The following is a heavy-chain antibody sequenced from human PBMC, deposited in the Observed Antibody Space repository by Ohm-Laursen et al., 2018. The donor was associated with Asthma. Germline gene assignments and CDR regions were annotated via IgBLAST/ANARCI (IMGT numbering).Heavy chain of an antibody. D-gene: IGHD2-15*01. CDR2: IDGSGGRT. J-gene: IGHJ4*02. CDR1: GFTFSSYA. Sequence: SLRLSCTASGFTFSSYAMSWVRQAPGKGLEWVSAIDGSGGRTYYADSVKGRFTISRDNPRNTLYLQMNSLRAEDTAVYYCAKDSSEVVAADEYWGQGTPVTVSS. V-gene: IGHV3-23*01. CDR3: AKDSSEVVAADEY.